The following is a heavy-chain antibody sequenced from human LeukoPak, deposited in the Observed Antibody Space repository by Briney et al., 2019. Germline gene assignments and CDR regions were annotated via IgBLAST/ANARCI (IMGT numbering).Heavy chain of an antibody. CDR3: AKVRTYQLLLLHDAFDI. V-gene: IGHV3-23*01. CDR2: ISGSGGST. CDR1: GFTFSSYG. Sequence: GGTLRLSCAASGFTFSSYGMSWVRQAPGKGLEWVSAISGSGGSTYYADSVKGRFTISRDNSKNTLYLQMNSLRAEDTAVYYCAKVRTYQLLLLHDAFDIWGQGTMVTVSS. D-gene: IGHD2-2*01. J-gene: IGHJ3*02.